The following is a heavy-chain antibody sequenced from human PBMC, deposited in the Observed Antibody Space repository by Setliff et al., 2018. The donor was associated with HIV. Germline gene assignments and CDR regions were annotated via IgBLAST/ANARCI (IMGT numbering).Heavy chain of an antibody. Sequence: GASVQVSCKPSGYTFTTYGLSWVRQAPGQGLEWMGGISSINGNTNYAQKFQGRVTMTTDTFTNTAYMELRSLRSDDTAVYYCARGTINNYFDYWGQGTLVTVSS. CDR1: GYTFTTYG. V-gene: IGHV1-18*01. CDR3: ARGTINNYFDY. J-gene: IGHJ4*02. D-gene: IGHD2-21*01. CDR2: ISSINGNT.